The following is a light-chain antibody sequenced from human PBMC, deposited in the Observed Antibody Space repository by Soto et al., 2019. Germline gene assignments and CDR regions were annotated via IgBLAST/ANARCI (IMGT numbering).Light chain of an antibody. CDR3: QQYNNWPPLT. CDR1: QSVSSN. V-gene: IGKV3-15*01. J-gene: IGKJ4*01. Sequence: ERVMTQSPAILSVSPGERATLSCRASQSVSSNLAWYQQKPGQAPRLLIYGASTRATGIPARFSGSGSGTEFTLTISSLQSEDFAVYYCQQYNNWPPLTFGGGTKVDIK. CDR2: GAS.